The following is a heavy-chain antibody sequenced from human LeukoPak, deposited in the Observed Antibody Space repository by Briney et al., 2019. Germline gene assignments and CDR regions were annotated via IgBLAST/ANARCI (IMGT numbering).Heavy chain of an antibody. CDR2: IYYSGST. Sequence: SETLSLTCTVSGGSISSHYWSWIRQPPGKGLEWIGYIYYSGSTNYNPSLKSRVSISVDTSKKQLSLKLSSVTAADTAVYYCARVVPKQQLVDAFDIWGQGTMVTVSS. D-gene: IGHD6-13*01. V-gene: IGHV4-59*11. CDR1: GGSISSHY. CDR3: ARVVPKQQLVDAFDI. J-gene: IGHJ3*02.